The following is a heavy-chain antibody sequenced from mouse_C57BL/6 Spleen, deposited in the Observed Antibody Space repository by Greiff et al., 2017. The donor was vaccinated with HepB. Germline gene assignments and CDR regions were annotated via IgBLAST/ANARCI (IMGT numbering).Heavy chain of an antibody. V-gene: IGHV14-1*01. J-gene: IGHJ2*01. CDR2: IDPEDGDT. Sequence: VHVKQSGAELVRPGASVKLSCTASGFNIKDYYMHWVKQRPEQGLEWIGRIDPEDGDTEYAPKFQGKATMTADTSSNTAYLQLSSLTSEDTAVYYCTTPTGTDFDYWGQGTTLTVSS. D-gene: IGHD4-1*01. CDR3: TTPTGTDFDY. CDR1: GFNIKDYY.